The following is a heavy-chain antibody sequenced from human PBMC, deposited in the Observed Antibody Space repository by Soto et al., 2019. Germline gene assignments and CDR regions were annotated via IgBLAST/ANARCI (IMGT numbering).Heavy chain of an antibody. D-gene: IGHD3-16*01. J-gene: IGHJ4*02. CDR3: AAYSHKGY. CDR2: IYSGGST. Sequence: PGGSLRLSCAASGFAGSNNYMSWVRQAPGKGLEWVSLIYSGGSTYYADSVKGRFTISRDSSKNTLYLQMNSLRAEDTAMYYCAAYSHKGYWGQGTLVTVSS. CDR1: GFAGSNNY. V-gene: IGHV3-66*01.